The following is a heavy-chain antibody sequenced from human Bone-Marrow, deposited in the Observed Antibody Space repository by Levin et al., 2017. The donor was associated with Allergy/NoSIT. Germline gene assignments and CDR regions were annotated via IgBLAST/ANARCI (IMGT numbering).Heavy chain of an antibody. CDR3: ASPYGLPDVDV. Sequence: VASVKVSCKISGGSFNTYGFSWVRQAPGQGLEWMGGIIPLFDSPHYSQKFKDRVTITADKSSTTVYMELRSLTSEDTAIYYCASPYGLPDVDVWGHGTAVIVSS. V-gene: IGHV1-69*06. D-gene: IGHD4-17*01. J-gene: IGHJ6*02. CDR2: IIPLFDSP. CDR1: GGSFNTYG.